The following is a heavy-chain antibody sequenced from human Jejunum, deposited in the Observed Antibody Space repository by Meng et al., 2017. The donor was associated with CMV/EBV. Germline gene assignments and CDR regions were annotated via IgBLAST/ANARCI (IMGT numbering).Heavy chain of an antibody. D-gene: IGHD2-2*01. CDR3: ARETLGYCSSTSCYIGPPDY. J-gene: IGHJ4*02. CDR2: INTNTGNP. CDR1: EYTFTSYA. V-gene: IGHV7-4-1*02. Sequence: GQLCQLVSDVKTPGPSVKVACKASEYTFTSYAMNWLRQAPGQGLEWMGWINTNTGNPTYAQGFTGRFVFSLDTSVSTAYLQISSLKAEDTAVYYCARETLGYCSSTSCYIGPPDYWGQGTLVTVSS.